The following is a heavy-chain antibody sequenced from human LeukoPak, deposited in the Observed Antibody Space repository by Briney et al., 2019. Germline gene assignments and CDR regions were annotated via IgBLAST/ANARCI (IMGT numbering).Heavy chain of an antibody. V-gene: IGHV3-30*02. CDR3: AKSPSGSYYYYYYMDV. J-gene: IGHJ6*03. CDR1: GFTFSSYG. Sequence: GGSLRLSCAASGFTFSSYGMHWVRQAPGKGLEWVAFIRYDGSNKYYADSVKGRLTISRDNSKNTLYLQMNSLRAEDTAVYYCAKSPSGSYYYYYYMDVWGKGTTVTVSS. CDR2: IRYDGSNK. D-gene: IGHD1-26*01.